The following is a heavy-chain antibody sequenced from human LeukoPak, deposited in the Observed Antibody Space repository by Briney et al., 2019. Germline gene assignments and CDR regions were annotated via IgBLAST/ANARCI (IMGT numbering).Heavy chain of an antibody. V-gene: IGHV3-74*01. D-gene: IGHD2-15*01. CDR2: IHSDGSST. J-gene: IGHJ4*02. CDR3: AKDWAAFDY. CDR1: GFTFSSNW. Sequence: GGSLRLSCAASGFTFSSNWMHWVRQAPGKGLVWVSRIHSDGSSTSYADSVKGRFTISRDNAKNTLYMQMNSLRAEDTAVYYCAKDWAAFDYWGQGTLVTVSS.